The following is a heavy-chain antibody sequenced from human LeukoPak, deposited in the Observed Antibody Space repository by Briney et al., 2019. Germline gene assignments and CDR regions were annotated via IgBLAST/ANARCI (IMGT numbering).Heavy chain of an antibody. CDR1: GFSLNSDW. CDR3: ARSSGWYEAVSNFDI. Sequence: PGGSLRLSCAASGFSLNSDWMDWVRQAPGKGLEWVANIKHDESEKNYLDSVKGRFTISRDNAKNSLYLQMNSLRAEDTAVYYCARSSGWYEAVSNFDIWGQGTMVTVSS. D-gene: IGHD6-19*01. J-gene: IGHJ3*02. CDR2: IKHDESEK. V-gene: IGHV3-7*03.